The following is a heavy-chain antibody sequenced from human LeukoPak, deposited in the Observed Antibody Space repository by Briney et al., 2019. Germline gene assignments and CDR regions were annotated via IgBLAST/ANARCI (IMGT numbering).Heavy chain of an antibody. Sequence: HPGGSLRLSCAASGFTFSGYWMSWVRQAPGKGLEWVDNINQDGSQKYYVDSVKGRFTISRDNAKNSLYLQMNSLRAEDTAVYYCATVRTYTNFDYWGQGTLVTVSS. CDR2: INQDGSQK. V-gene: IGHV3-7*05. CDR1: GFTFSGYW. D-gene: IGHD5-18*01. CDR3: ATVRTYTNFDY. J-gene: IGHJ4*02.